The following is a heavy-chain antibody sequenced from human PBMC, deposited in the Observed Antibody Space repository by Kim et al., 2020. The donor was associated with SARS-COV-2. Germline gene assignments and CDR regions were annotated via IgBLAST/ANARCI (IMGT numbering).Heavy chain of an antibody. CDR1: GVSVSSDNYY. Sequence: SETLSLTCTVSGVSVSSDNYYWSWIRQPPGKEPEWIGCIYYSGMTNYNPSLKCRVTISVDTSKNQFSLKLNSITAADTAVYYCARDGSWECNYYYDLDVWGQGTKVTVCS. J-gene: IGHJ6*02. CDR3: ARDGSWECNYYYDLDV. CDR2: IYYSGMT. V-gene: IGHV4-61*01. D-gene: IGHD3-10*01.